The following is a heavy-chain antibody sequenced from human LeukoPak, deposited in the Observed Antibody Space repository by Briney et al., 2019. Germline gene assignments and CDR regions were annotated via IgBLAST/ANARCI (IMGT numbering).Heavy chain of an antibody. J-gene: IGHJ4*02. V-gene: IGHV4-59*01. D-gene: IGHD1-26*01. CDR2: IYYSGST. CDR3: ARGIVGASPVFDY. CDR1: GGSISSYY. Sequence: SETLSLTCTVSGGSISSYYWSWIRQPPGKGLEWIGYIYYSGSTNYNPSLKSRVTISVDTSKNQFSPKLSSVTAADTAVYYCARGIVGASPVFDYWGQGTLVTVSS.